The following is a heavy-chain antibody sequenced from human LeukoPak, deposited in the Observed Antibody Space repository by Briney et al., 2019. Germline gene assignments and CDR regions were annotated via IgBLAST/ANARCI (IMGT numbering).Heavy chain of an antibody. J-gene: IGHJ4*02. V-gene: IGHV4-4*02. CDR1: GGSITSANW. CDR3: ARDQEAFDY. CDR2: IFHSEFT. Sequence: PSETLSLTCAVSGGSITSANWWTWVRQPPGKGLEWIGQIFHSEFTNYNPSLKSRVTISLDKSKNHFFLKLTSVTAADTAVYYCARDQEAFDYWGQGTLVTVSS.